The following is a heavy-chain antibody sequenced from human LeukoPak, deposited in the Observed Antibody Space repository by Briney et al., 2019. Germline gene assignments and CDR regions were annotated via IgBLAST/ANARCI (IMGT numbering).Heavy chain of an antibody. D-gene: IGHD1-26*01. CDR2: IDTVGNT. J-gene: IGHJ6*02. Sequence: GGSLRLCCGASGCPFSNYDMRWGRQAPRKRLDWGSAIDTVGNTYYPGSVKGRFTISRENAQTSLFLQMNSLRAGDTVLYYCIRIRTREHQYGMDVWGQGTTVTVSS. CDR1: GCPFSNYD. CDR3: IRIRTREHQYGMDV. V-gene: IGHV3-13*01.